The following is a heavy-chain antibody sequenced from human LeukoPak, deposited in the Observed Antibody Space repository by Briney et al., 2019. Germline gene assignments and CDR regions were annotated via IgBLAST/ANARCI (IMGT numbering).Heavy chain of an antibody. V-gene: IGHV4-59*01. D-gene: IGHD6-13*01. CDR1: GGSISNYY. CDR2: IYYSGST. Sequence: PSETLSLTCTVSGGSISNYYWSWIRQPPGKGLEWIGYIYYSGSTNYNPSLKSRVTISVDTSKNQFSLKLSSVTAADTAVYYCARISSSWFLREYYFDYWGQGTLVTVSS. CDR3: ARISSSWFLREYYFDY. J-gene: IGHJ4*02.